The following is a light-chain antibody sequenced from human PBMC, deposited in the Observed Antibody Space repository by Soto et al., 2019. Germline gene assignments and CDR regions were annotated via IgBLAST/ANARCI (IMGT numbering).Light chain of an antibody. V-gene: IGKV3-20*01. CDR1: QSVSSSY. CDR3: QQYDTSPRT. J-gene: IGKJ1*01. Sequence: EIVLTQSPGTLSLSPGERATLSCRASQSVSSSYLAWYQQKPGQSPSLLIFGASSRATGTPDRFSGSGSGTDFTLTISRLEPEYFAVYYCQQYDTSPRTFGQGTTVEIK. CDR2: GAS.